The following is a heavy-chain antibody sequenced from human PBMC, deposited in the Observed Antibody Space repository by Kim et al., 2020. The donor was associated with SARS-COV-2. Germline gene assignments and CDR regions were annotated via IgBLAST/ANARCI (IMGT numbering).Heavy chain of an antibody. CDR2: ISSSSSTI. J-gene: IGHJ6*02. CDR3: ARDDLAGSSWYSYYYGMDV. Sequence: GGSLRLSCAASGFTFSSYSMNWVRQAPGKGLEWVSYISSSSSTIYYADSVKGRFTISRDNAKNSLYLQMNSLRDEDTAVYYCARDDLAGSSWYSYYYGMDVWGQGTTVTVSS. V-gene: IGHV3-48*02. D-gene: IGHD6-13*01. CDR1: GFTFSSYS.